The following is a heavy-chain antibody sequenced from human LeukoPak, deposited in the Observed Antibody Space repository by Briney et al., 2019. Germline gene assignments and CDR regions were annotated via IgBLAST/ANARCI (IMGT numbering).Heavy chain of an antibody. V-gene: IGHV3-23*01. J-gene: IGHJ4*02. Sequence: GGSLRLSCAASGFTFSNSAMSWVRQAPGKGLEWVSTLSGSGITTYYADSVKGRFTLSSDSSRNTVYFQLNNLRVEDTAIYYCAKASWVSSTDAVRWGQGTLVTASS. CDR3: AKASWVSSTDAVR. CDR1: GFTFSNSA. CDR2: LSGSGITT. D-gene: IGHD3-16*01.